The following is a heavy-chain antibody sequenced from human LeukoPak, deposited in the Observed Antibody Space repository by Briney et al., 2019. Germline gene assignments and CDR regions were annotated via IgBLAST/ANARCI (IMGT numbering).Heavy chain of an antibody. CDR3: TRDRHYDILTGYYKNRQIVY. J-gene: IGHJ4*02. CDR2: ISAYNGNT. D-gene: IGHD3-9*01. CDR1: GYTFTSYG. V-gene: IGHV1-18*01. Sequence: GASVKVSCKASGYTFTSYGISWVRQAPGQGLEWMGWISAYNGNTNYAQKLQGRVTMTTDTSTSTAYMELRSLRSDDTAVYYCTRDRHYDILTGYYKNRQIVYWGQGTLVTVSS.